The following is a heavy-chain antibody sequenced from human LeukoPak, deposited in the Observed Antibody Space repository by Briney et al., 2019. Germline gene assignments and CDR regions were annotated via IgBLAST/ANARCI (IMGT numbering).Heavy chain of an antibody. Sequence: TGGSLRLSCAVSGLTFDDYGMSWVRQVPGKGLEWVSGINWNGGSTGYADSVKGRFTISRDNAKNSLYLQMNSLRAEDTAVYYCARLFSTVVTYFDYWGQGTLVTVSS. D-gene: IGHD4-23*01. J-gene: IGHJ4*02. CDR1: GLTFDDYG. CDR3: ARLFSTVVTYFDY. CDR2: INWNGGST. V-gene: IGHV3-20*04.